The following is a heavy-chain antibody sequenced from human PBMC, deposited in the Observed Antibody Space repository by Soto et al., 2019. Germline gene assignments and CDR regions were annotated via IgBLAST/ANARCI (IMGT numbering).Heavy chain of an antibody. CDR3: ASLRDSSGWDYYYGMDV. CDR1: GGTFSSYA. J-gene: IGHJ6*02. V-gene: IGHV1-69*01. Sequence: QVQLVQSGAEVKKPGSSVKVSCKASGGTFSSYAISWVRQAPGQGLEWMGGIIPIFGTANYAQKFQGRVTITADESTSTAYVELSSLRSEDTAVYYCASLRDSSGWDYYYGMDVWGQGTTVTVSS. D-gene: IGHD6-19*01. CDR2: IIPIFGTA.